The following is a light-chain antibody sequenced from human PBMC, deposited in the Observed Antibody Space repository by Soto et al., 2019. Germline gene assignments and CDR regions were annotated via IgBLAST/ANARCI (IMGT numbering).Light chain of an antibody. J-gene: IGKJ1*01. CDR1: QSVSNNY. Sequence: EIVLTQSPGTLSLSPGERATLSCRASQSVSNNYLAWYQQKPGPAPRLLIYGASNRATGIPDRFSGSGSGTDSTLTIRRLEPEDFAVYYCQQYGSSGTFGQGTKVDIK. V-gene: IGKV3-20*01. CDR2: GAS. CDR3: QQYGSSGT.